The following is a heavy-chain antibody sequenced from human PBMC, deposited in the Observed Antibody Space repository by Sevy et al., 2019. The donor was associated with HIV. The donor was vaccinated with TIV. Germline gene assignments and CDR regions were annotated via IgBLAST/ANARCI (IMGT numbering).Heavy chain of an antibody. J-gene: IGHJ5*02. CDR3: ARGGGITATAIEAWFDP. Sequence: SETLSLTCAVYGGSFSANYWSWIRLPPGKGLEWIGEVTHSGFTKYNPSLESRVTISVDTSKNQFSLKMNSVTAADTAAYYGARGGGITATAIEAWFDPWGQGTLVTVSS. V-gene: IGHV4-34*01. CDR1: GGSFSANY. D-gene: IGHD1-7*01. CDR2: VTHSGFT.